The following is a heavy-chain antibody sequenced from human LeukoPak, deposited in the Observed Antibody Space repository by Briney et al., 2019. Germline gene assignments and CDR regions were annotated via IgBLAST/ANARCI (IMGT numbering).Heavy chain of an antibody. J-gene: IGHJ4*02. CDR3: AREPGLYSSGWYAY. V-gene: IGHV1-69*05. Sequence: GASVKVSCKASGGTFSSYAISWVRQAPGQGLEWMGGIIPIFGTANYAQKFQGRVTITTDESTSTAYMELSSLRSEDTAVYYCAREPGLYSSGWYAYWGQGTLVTVPS. CDR2: IIPIFGTA. D-gene: IGHD6-19*01. CDR1: GGTFSSYA.